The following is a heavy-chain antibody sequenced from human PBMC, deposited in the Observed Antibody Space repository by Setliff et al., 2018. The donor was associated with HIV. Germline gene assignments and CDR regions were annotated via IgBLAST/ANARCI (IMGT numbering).Heavy chain of an antibody. CDR1: GGSISSGYYY. D-gene: IGHD2-2*01. CDR3: ARGFDYAQRPPLYYIDY. V-gene: IGHV4-31*03. CDR2: IYYSGNP. Sequence: SETLSLTCTVSGGSISSGYYYWSWIRQHPGKGLEWIGYIYYSGNPFYNPSLRSRVTISLDTSKNQFSLKRSSVTAADTAVYYCARGFDYAQRPPLYYIDYWGQGTLVTVSS. J-gene: IGHJ4*02.